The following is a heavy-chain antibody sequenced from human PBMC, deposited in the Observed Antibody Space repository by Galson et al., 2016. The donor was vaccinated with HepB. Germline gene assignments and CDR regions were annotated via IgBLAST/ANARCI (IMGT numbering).Heavy chain of an antibody. J-gene: IGHJ4*02. D-gene: IGHD1-1*01. CDR1: GGSISSANW. V-gene: IGHV4-4*02. CDR3: ARHLASAGTRGFDY. Sequence: ETLSLTCDVLGGSISSANWWRWVRQPPGKGLEWIGEIYLGGRTHYNPSLESRITISIDNSNNRFSLHLNSATAADTAVYYCARHLASAGTRGFDYWGQGTLVTVSS. CDR2: IYLGGRT.